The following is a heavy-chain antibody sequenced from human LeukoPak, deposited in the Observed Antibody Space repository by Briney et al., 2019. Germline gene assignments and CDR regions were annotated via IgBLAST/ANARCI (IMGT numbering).Heavy chain of an antibody. J-gene: IGHJ3*02. D-gene: IGHD2-15*01. V-gene: IGHV3-21*01. CDR2: ISGSSSYI. CDR3: ARDQDVYCSGGSCTAFDI. Sequence: GSLRLSCDASGFTFSSYSVNWVRQAPGKGLEWVSSISGSSSYIYYADSLKGRFTISRDNARNSLYLQMNSLRAEDTAVYYCARDQDVYCSGGSCTAFDIWGQGTMVTVSS. CDR1: GFTFSSYS.